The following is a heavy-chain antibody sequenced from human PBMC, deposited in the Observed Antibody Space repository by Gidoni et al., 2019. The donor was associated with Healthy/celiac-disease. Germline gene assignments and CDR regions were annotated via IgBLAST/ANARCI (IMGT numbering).Heavy chain of an antibody. Sequence: QVQLVQSGAEVKKPGSSVKVSCKASGGTFSSYTISWVRQAPGQGLEWMGRIIPILGIANYAQKFQGRVTITADKSTSTAYMELSSLRSEDTAVYYCARDQKGCSSTSCYTRWFDPWGQGTLVTVSS. V-gene: IGHV1-69*08. CDR2: IIPILGIA. CDR3: ARDQKGCSSTSCYTRWFDP. J-gene: IGHJ5*02. D-gene: IGHD2-2*02. CDR1: GGTFSSYT.